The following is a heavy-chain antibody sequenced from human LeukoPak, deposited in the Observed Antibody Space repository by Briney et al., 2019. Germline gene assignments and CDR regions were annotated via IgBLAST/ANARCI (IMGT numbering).Heavy chain of an antibody. J-gene: IGHJ6*02. V-gene: IGHV3-9*01. CDR3: AKLMAGTRVGMDV. CDR1: GFTFDAYA. D-gene: IGHD6-19*01. CDR2: ISWNNSSI. Sequence: PGGSLRLSCAAPGFTFDAYAMHWVRQAPGKGLEWVSGISWNNSSIGYADSVKGRFTISRDNAKNSLYLQMNSLRAADTAFYYCAKLMAGTRVGMDVWGQGTTVTVSS.